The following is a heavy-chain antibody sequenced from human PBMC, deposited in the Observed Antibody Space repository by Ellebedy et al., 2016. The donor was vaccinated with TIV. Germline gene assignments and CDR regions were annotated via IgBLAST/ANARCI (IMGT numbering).Heavy chain of an antibody. CDR2: MYYSGSS. CDR1: GGSIRNYY. D-gene: IGHD2-2*01. CDR3: SVSKSADSDY. J-gene: IGHJ4*02. Sequence: MPSETLSLTCTVSGGSIRNYYWTWIRQPPGKGLEWIGHMYYSGSSNYNPSLRSRVTMSIDTSKNQFSLKMSSVTAADTAVYYCSVSKSADSDYWGPGTLVTVSS. V-gene: IGHV4-59*01.